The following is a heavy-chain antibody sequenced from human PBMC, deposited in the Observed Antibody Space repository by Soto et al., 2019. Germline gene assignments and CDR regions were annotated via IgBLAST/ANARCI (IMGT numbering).Heavy chain of an antibody. V-gene: IGHV1-69*01. J-gene: IGHJ6*02. CDR2: IIPIFGTA. Sequence: QVQLVQSGAEVKKPGSSVKVSCKASGGTFSSYAISWVRQAPGQGLEWMGGIIPIFGTANYAQKFQGRVTITADESTSTAYMELSSLRSEDTAVYSCARVRGSSVNLYYYYGMDVWGQGTTVTVSS. CDR3: ARVRGSSVNLYYYYGMDV. D-gene: IGHD6-6*01. CDR1: GGTFSSYA.